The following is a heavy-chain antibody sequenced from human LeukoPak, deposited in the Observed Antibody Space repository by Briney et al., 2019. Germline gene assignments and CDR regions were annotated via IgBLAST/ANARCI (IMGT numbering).Heavy chain of an antibody. Sequence: GGSLRLSCAASGFTVSSTYMTWVRQAPGKGLEWVSIIYSGGSTYYADSVKGRFTISRDNSKNTLYLQMNSLRAEDTAVYYCATSGGNSLASDYWGQGTLVTVSS. CDR1: GFTVSSTY. CDR2: IYSGGST. J-gene: IGHJ4*02. D-gene: IGHD4-23*01. CDR3: ATSGGNSLASDY. V-gene: IGHV3-66*01.